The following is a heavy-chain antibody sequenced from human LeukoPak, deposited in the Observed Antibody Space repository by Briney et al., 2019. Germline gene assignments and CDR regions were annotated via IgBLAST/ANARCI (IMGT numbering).Heavy chain of an antibody. CDR2: IIPIFGTA. CDR1: GGTFSSYA. Sequence: ASVKVSCKASGGTFSSYAISWVRQAPGQGLEWMGGIIPIFGTANYAQKFQGRVTITADESTSTAYMELSSLRSEDTAVYYCARRPEGFTFGGVISRGAFDIWGQGTMVTVSS. J-gene: IGHJ3*02. D-gene: IGHD3-16*01. V-gene: IGHV1-69*13. CDR3: ARRPEGFTFGGVISRGAFDI.